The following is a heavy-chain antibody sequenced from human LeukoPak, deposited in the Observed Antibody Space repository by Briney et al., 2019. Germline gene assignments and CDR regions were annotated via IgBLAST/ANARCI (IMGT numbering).Heavy chain of an antibody. CDR2: ISSSSSTI. Sequence: GGSLRLSCAASGFTFSSYSMNWVRQAPGKGLEWVSYISSSSSTIYYADSVKGRFTISRDNAKNSLYLQMNSLRAEDTAVYYCAKFYYGSGSYGYYFDYWGQGTLVTVSS. J-gene: IGHJ4*02. CDR1: GFTFSSYS. V-gene: IGHV3-48*01. D-gene: IGHD3-10*01. CDR3: AKFYYGSGSYGYYFDY.